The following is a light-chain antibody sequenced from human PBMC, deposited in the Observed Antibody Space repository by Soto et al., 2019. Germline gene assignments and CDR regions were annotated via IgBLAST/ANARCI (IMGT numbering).Light chain of an antibody. CDR3: SLYAGSNNLI. J-gene: IGLJ2*01. CDR2: EVS. CDR1: SSDVGGYNY. Sequence: QSALTQPASVSGSPGQSITISCTGTSSDVGGYNYVSWYQQHPGKAPKLMIYEVSNRPSGVSNRFSGSKSGNTASLTISGLQAEDEADYYCSLYAGSNNLIFGGGTKLTVL. V-gene: IGLV2-14*01.